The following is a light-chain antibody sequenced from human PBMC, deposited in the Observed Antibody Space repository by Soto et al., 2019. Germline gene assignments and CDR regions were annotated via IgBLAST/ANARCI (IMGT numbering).Light chain of an antibody. CDR3: QQYGSSPYT. Sequence: EIALTQSPGPLSLSPGERATLSCRSSQSIYINYLAWYQHKPGQAPRLLISGASTRATGIPDRFSGSGSGTDFTLTISRLDPEDFAVYFCQQYGSSPYTFGQGTNVEIK. J-gene: IGKJ2*01. V-gene: IGKV3-20*01. CDR1: QSIYINY. CDR2: GAS.